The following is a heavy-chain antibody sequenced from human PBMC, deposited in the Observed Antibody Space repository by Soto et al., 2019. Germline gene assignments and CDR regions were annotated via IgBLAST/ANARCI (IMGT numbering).Heavy chain of an antibody. V-gene: IGHV4-30-4*01. Sequence: PSETLXLTCTVSGXSIXSGDXXXXXXXXXXXXCLEWIGYIYYSGSTYYNPSLKSRVTISVDTSKNQFSLKLGSVTAADTAVYYCARAGGRPTGDYIDYFDYWGQGTLVTVXS. CDR3: ARAGGRPTGDYIDYFDY. J-gene: IGHJ4*02. D-gene: IGHD4-17*01. CDR1: GXSIXSGDXX. CDR2: IYYSGST.